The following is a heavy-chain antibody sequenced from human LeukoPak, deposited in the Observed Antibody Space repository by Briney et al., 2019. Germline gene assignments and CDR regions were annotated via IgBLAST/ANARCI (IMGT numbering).Heavy chain of an antibody. CDR1: GGSISTGPYY. D-gene: IGHD6-6*01. CDR2: IYYSGST. J-gene: IGHJ5*02. CDR3: ARGAYTSSRFDP. Sequence: SETLSLTCTVSGGSISTGPYYWGWIRQPPGKGLEWIGSIYYSGSTYYTPSLKSRVTISVDTSRNQFSLKLTSVTAADTAIYYCARGAYTSSRFDPWGQGTLVTVSS. V-gene: IGHV4-39*01.